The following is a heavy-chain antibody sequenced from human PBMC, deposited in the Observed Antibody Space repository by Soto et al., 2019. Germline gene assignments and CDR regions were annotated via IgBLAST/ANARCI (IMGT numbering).Heavy chain of an antibody. V-gene: IGHV4-59*01. CDR3: ARYNSYAIDY. D-gene: IGHD2-8*01. J-gene: IGHJ4*02. CDR2: IHYSGTT. Sequence: RSLTCTVSDTSISSYYWSWIRQPPGKGLEWIANIHYSGTTNYNPSLASRVTLSVDTSKNQFSLKMTSVTAADRAMYFCARYNSYAIDYWGGGTLFTVSS. CDR1: DTSISSYY.